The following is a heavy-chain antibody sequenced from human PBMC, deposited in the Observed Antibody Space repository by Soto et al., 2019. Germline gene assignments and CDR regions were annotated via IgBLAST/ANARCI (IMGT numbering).Heavy chain of an antibody. D-gene: IGHD3-10*02. CDR1: GGSFSGYY. J-gene: IGHJ6*02. CDR2: INHSGST. Sequence: TLSLTCAVYGGSFSGYYWSWIRQPPGKGLEWIGEINHSGSTNYNPSLKSRVTISVDTSKNQFSLKLSSVTAADTAVYYCARGRAYGVRGGGYYYYGMDVWGQGTTVTVSS. V-gene: IGHV4-34*01. CDR3: ARGRAYGVRGGGYYYYGMDV.